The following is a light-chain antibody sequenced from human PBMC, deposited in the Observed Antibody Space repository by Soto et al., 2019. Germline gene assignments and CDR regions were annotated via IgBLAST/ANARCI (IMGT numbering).Light chain of an antibody. V-gene: IGLV2-18*01. J-gene: IGLJ1*01. CDR2: EAS. Sequence: QSVLTQPHSVSGSPGQSVTISCTGTSTDFVSYNRVSWYQQPPGTAPKLIIYEASNRPSGVPDRFSGSKSGNTASLTIPGLQAADEADYYCSLYTSENTYVFGTGTKVTVL. CDR3: SLYTSENTYV. CDR1: STDFVSYNR.